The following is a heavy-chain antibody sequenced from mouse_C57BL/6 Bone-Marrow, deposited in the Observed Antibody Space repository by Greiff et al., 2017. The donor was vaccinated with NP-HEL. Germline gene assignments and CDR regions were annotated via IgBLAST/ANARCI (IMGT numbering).Heavy chain of an antibody. Sequence: QVQLQQSGAELVKPGASVKLSCKASGYTFTEYTIHWVKQRSGQGLEWIGWFYPGSGSIKYNEKFKDKATLTADKSSSTVYMELSRLTSEDSAVYFCARHEDLGISDDYGYFDYWGQGTTLTVSS. CDR2: FYPGSGSI. V-gene: IGHV1-62-2*01. CDR3: ARHEDLGISDDYGYFDY. J-gene: IGHJ2*01. CDR1: GYTFTEYT. D-gene: IGHD2-4*01.